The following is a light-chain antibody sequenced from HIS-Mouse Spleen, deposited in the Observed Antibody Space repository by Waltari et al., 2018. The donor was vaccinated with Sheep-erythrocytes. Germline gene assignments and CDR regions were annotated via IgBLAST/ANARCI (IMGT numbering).Light chain of an antibody. Sequence: AIQLTQSPSSLSASVGDRVTITCRASQGISSALAWYQQKPGKAPKLLIYDASSLESGVPSRLSGSGSGTDVTLTISSLQPEDFATYYCQQFNSYLYTFGQGTKLEIK. J-gene: IGKJ2*01. CDR1: QGISSA. V-gene: IGKV1-13*02. CDR3: QQFNSYLYT. CDR2: DAS.